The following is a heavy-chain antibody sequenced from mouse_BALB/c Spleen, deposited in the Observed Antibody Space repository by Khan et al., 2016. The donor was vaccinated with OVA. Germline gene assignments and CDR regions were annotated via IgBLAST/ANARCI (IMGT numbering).Heavy chain of an antibody. CDR1: GYTFTSYY. Sequence: VQLQESGAELVKPGASVKISCKASGYTFTSYYLYWVKQRPGQGLEWIGGINPNNGVSHFNEKFKNKATLTVDSSSSTAYMQLNSLSSEDSAVXYCGRSGYGNQFAYWGQGTMVTVSA. D-gene: IGHD2-1*01. CDR2: INPNNGVS. CDR3: GRSGYGNQFAY. J-gene: IGHJ3*01. V-gene: IGHV1S81*02.